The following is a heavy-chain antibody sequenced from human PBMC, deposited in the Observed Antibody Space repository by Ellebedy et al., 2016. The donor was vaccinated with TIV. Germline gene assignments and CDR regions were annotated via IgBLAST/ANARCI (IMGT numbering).Heavy chain of an antibody. D-gene: IGHD3-3*01. CDR2: INTGNGNT. CDR1: GYLFTTYG. Sequence: ASVKVSCXASGYLFTTYGIHWVRQAPGQRLEWMGWINTGNGNTKYSQKLQGRVTITRDTSATTAYMELSGLMSEDTAVYYCATREWQDPMDVWGQGTTVTVSS. V-gene: IGHV1-3*04. CDR3: ATREWQDPMDV. J-gene: IGHJ6*02.